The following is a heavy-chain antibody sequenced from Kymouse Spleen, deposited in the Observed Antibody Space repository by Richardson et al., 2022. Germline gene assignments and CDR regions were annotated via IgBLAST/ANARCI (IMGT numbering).Heavy chain of an antibody. CDR2: ISSSSSYI. J-gene: IGHJ6*02. CDR3: ARNGITGTIYYYYGMDV. V-gene: IGHV3-21*03. D-gene: IGHD1-7*01. CDR1: GFTFSSYS. Sequence: EVQLVESGGGLVKPGGSLRLSCAASGFTFSSYSMNWVRQAPGKGLEWVSSISSSSSYIYYADSVKGRFTISRDNAKNSLYLQMNSLRAEDTAVYYCARNGITGTIYYYYGMDVWGQGTTVTVSS.